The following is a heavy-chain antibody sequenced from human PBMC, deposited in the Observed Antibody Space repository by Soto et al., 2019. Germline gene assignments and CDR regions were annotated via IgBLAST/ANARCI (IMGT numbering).Heavy chain of an antibody. V-gene: IGHV1-18*01. D-gene: IGHD2-15*01. CDR3: AREGFCSSGSCALYSHDYFGMDV. CDR1: GYTFARYG. Sequence: QVQLVQSGAEVMKPGASVKVSCKASGYTFARYGISWVRQAPGQGLEWMGWISTYNSNTNYARKFQGRVSLTTDTPTNTAYMELRRLTPDDTALYYSAREGFCSSGSCALYSHDYFGMDVWGRGTTVTVSS. J-gene: IGHJ6*02. CDR2: ISTYNSNT.